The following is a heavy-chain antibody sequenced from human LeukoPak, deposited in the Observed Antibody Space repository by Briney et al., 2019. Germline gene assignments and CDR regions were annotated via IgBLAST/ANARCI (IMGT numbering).Heavy chain of an antibody. J-gene: IGHJ4*02. D-gene: IGHD3-9*01. CDR3: ATGRSIRYFDY. V-gene: IGHV4-59*08. CDR1: GVSIFSYY. Sequence: SETLSLTCTVSGVSIFSYYWDWIRQPPGQGLEWIGYIHYSGTTNYNPSLKSRVSISIDTSKSQFSLKLTSATAADTAIYYCATGRSIRYFDYWGQGTLLSVSS. CDR2: IHYSGTT.